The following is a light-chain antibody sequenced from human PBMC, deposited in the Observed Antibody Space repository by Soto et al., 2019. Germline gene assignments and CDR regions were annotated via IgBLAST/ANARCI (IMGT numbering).Light chain of an antibody. Sequence: SVLPQPPSASGAPGQRVTISCSGSSSNVGGNPVNWYQHVPTTAPKLLIYTNTQRPSGVPDRFSGSKSGTSASLAISGLQSEDEAGYYCASWDDSLNGPVFGTGTKVTVL. J-gene: IGLJ1*01. V-gene: IGLV1-44*01. CDR2: TNT. CDR1: SSNVGGNP. CDR3: ASWDDSLNGPV.